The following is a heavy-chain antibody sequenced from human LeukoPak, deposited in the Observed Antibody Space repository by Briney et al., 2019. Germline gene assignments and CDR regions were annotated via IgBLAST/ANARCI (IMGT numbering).Heavy chain of an antibody. CDR2: ISYAGSNE. Sequence: GGSLRLSCAASGFTFSSYGMHWVRRAPGKGLEWVAVISYAGSNEYYANSVRGRFTISRDNSRNTLYLQMNSLRAEDTAVYYCAKTPAAGDYPQAEFFQHWGQGTLVTVSS. CDR3: AKTPAAGDYPQAEFFQH. CDR1: GFTFSSYG. J-gene: IGHJ1*01. V-gene: IGHV3-30*18. D-gene: IGHD4-17*01.